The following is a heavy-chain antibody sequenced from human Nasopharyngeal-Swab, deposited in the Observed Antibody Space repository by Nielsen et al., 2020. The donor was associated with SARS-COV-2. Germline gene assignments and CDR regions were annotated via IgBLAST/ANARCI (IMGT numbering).Heavy chain of an antibody. D-gene: IGHD3-10*01. CDR3: ARDGSGESPYYYYYGMDV. Sequence: GGSLRLSCAASGFTFSNYSMNWVRQAPGKGLEWISSISSSTSYIYYADSVKGRFTISRDNAKNSLYLQMNSLRAEDTAVYYCARDGSGESPYYYYYGMDVWGQGTTVTVSS. V-gene: IGHV3-21*01. CDR1: GFTFSNYS. J-gene: IGHJ6*02. CDR2: ISSSTSYI.